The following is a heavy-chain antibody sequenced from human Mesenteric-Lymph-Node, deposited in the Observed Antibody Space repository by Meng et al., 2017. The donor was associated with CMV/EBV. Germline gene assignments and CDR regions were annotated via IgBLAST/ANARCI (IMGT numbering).Heavy chain of an antibody. D-gene: IGHD7-27*01. Sequence: QVQLQGSGPGLVKPSETLSLTCTVSCGSFSSYPWSWIRQPPGKGLEWVGYMSYSGSTNYNPSLKSRITMSLDTSKNQFSLELSSVTAADTAVYYCGRDNWGSIDYWGQGTLVTVSS. V-gene: IGHV4-59*13. CDR1: CGSFSSYP. CDR3: GRDNWGSIDY. J-gene: IGHJ4*02. CDR2: MSYSGST.